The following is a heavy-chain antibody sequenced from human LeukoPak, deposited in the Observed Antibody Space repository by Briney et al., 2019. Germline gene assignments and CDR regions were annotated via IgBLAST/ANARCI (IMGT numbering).Heavy chain of an antibody. CDR1: GFTFSTYA. CDR2: ISGSGGST. D-gene: IGHD5-18*01. V-gene: IGHV3-23*01. Sequence: GGPLRLSCAASGFTFSTYAMSWVRQAPGKGLEWVSTISGSGGSTYYADSVKGRFTISRDNSKNTLYLQMNSLRAEDTAVYYCAKDSAKQDTAMAPFDYWGQGTLVTVSS. J-gene: IGHJ4*02. CDR3: AKDSAKQDTAMAPFDY.